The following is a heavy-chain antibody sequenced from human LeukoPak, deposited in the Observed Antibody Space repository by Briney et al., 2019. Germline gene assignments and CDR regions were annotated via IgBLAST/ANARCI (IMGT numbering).Heavy chain of an antibody. V-gene: IGHV5-51*01. CDR3: ARHPGFCGRASCYAGGGGSNYFDY. CDR1: GYSFNSYW. J-gene: IGHJ4*02. CDR2: IYPGDSDT. D-gene: IGHD2-2*01. Sequence: GESLKISCKGSGYSFNSYWIGWVRQMPGKGLEWMGIIYPGDSDTRYSQSFQGQVTISADKSISTTDLQLGSLKASDTPMYYCARHPGFCGRASCYAGGGGSNYFDYWGQGTLVTVSS.